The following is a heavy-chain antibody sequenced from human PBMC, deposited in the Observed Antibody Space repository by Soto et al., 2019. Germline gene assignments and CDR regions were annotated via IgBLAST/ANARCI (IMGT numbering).Heavy chain of an antibody. CDR1: GFSLSTSGVG. J-gene: IGHJ4*01. CDR3: AHRQDQLVFDY. CDR2: IYWDDDK. V-gene: IGHV2-5*02. D-gene: IGHD6-6*01. Sequence: QITLKESGPTLVKPTQTLTLTCTFSGFSLSTSGVGVGWIRQPPGKALEWLALIYWDDDKRYSPSLKSRLTISKYTSKNQAVITITNIDPVDTSTYYCAHRQDQLVFDYCCHGTLVTGSS.